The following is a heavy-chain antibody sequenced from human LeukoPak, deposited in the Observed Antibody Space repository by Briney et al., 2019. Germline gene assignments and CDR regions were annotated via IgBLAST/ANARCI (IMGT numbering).Heavy chain of an antibody. CDR2: INPSGGST. D-gene: IGHD3-3*01. J-gene: IGHJ4*02. CDR3: ARILEWLSLDPDFDH. Sequence: ASVKVSCKASGYTFTSYYMHWVRQAPGQGLEWMGIINPSGGSTSYAQKFQGRVTMTRDTSTSTAYMELRSLRSDDTAVYYCARILEWLSLDPDFDHWGQGTLVTVSS. V-gene: IGHV1-46*01. CDR1: GYTFTSYY.